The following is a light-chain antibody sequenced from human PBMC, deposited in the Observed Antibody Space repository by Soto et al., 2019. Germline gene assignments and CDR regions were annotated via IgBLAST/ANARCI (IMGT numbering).Light chain of an antibody. CDR3: SSYTSSSTSYV. V-gene: IGLV2-14*01. J-gene: IGLJ1*01. Sequence: QSVLTQPASVSGSPGQSITISCTGTSSDVGGYNYVSWYQQHPGKAPKLMIYDVSNRPSGVSNRFSGSKSGNTASLTISGLQAEDEADYYCSSYTSSSTSYVFGKGTKGT. CDR2: DVS. CDR1: SSDVGGYNY.